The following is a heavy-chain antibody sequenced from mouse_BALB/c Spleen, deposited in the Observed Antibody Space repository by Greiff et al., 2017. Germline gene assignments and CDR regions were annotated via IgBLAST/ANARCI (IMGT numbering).Heavy chain of an antibody. Sequence: QVTLKESGPGLVAPSQSLSITCTVSGFSLTSYGVHWVRQPPGKGLEWLGVIWAGGSTNYNSALMSRLSISKDNSKSQVFLKMNSLQTDDTAMYYCARDHRGNYLPWFAYWGQGTLVTVSA. V-gene: IGHV2-9*02. CDR1: GFSLTSYG. CDR2: IWAGGST. CDR3: ARDHRGNYLPWFAY. D-gene: IGHD5-5*01. J-gene: IGHJ3*01.